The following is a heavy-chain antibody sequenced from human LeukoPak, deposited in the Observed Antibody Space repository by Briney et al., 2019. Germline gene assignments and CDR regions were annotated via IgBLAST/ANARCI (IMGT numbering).Heavy chain of an antibody. V-gene: IGHV3-23*01. J-gene: IGHJ4*02. CDR1: EFTFRSYA. CDR2: ISGSGATT. D-gene: IGHD3-22*01. Sequence: PGGSLRLSCAASEFTFRSYAMSWVRQAPGKGLEWVSAISGSGATTYSADSVKGRFTISRDNSKNTLYLQMNSLRAEDTAVYYCTRLSSGGEVDYWGQGTLVTVSS. CDR3: TRLSSGGEVDY.